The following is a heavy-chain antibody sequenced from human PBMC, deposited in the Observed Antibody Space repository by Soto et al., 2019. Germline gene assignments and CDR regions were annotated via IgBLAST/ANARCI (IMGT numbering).Heavy chain of an antibody. J-gene: IGHJ6*03. D-gene: IGHD5-12*01. CDR2: IKPNSGVT. CDR3: ARESGGATATLDYYYFYMDV. V-gene: IGHV1-2*04. Sequence: QVQLVQSGAEVKKPGASVTVSCRSSGDTFTDYYMHWVRQAPGQGLEWMGWIKPNSGVTKYAQKFQGWVTMTRDTSIRTVYRQLSRLRSDDTAVYYCARESGGATATLDYYYFYMDVWGTGTTVTVSS. CDR1: GDTFTDYY.